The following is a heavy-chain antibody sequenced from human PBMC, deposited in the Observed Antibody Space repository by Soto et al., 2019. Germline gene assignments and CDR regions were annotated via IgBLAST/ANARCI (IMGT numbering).Heavy chain of an antibody. CDR3: ARVGRPITMVRGVIKNNWFDP. J-gene: IGHJ5*02. V-gene: IGHV4-39*01. CDR1: GGSISSSTYY. D-gene: IGHD3-10*01. CDR2: FFYGGKN. Sequence: SETLSLTCTVSGGSISSSTYYWGWMRQPPGKGLEWIASFFYGGKNYYNPSLKSRVTISVDTSKNQFSLKLTSVTAADTAVYYCARVGRPITMVRGVIKNNWFDPWGQGTLVTVSS.